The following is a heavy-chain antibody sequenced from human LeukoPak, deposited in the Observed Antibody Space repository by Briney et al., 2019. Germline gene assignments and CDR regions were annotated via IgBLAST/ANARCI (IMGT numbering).Heavy chain of an antibody. J-gene: IGHJ6*03. CDR3: ARVKQQLVRLLGRDTTYYYYYYMDV. D-gene: IGHD6-13*01. CDR1: AFTFSSYN. Sequence: GGSLRLSCAASAFTFSSYNINWVRQAPGKGLEWVAKIKQDGSEKSYVDSVKGRFTISRDNAKNSLFLQMNSLRAEDTAVYFCARVKQQLVRLLGRDTTYYYYYYMDVWGKGTTVTVSS. V-gene: IGHV3-7*01. CDR2: IKQDGSEK.